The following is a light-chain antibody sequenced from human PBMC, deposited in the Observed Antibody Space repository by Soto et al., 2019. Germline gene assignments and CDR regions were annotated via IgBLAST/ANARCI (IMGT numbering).Light chain of an antibody. CDR2: EVS. CDR3: CSYGGIDTLP. J-gene: IGLJ1*01. V-gene: IGLV2-11*01. CDR1: SSDVGGYNY. Sequence: QSVLTQPRSVSGSPGQSVTISCTGTSSDVGGYNYVSWYQQHPGKAPKLMIYEVSKRPSGVPNRFSGSKSGNTASLTISGLQAEDEADYYCCSYGGIDTLPFGTGTKLTVL.